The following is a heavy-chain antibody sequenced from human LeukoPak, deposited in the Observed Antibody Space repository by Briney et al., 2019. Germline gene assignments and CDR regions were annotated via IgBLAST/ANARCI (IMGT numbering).Heavy chain of an antibody. CDR1: GGTFSSYA. CDR3: ARGLYYDSVRGGAFDI. J-gene: IGHJ3*02. D-gene: IGHD3-3*01. V-gene: IGHV1-69*13. Sequence: RASVKVSCKASGGTFSSYAISWVRQAPGQGLEWMGGIIPIFGTANYAQKFQGRVTITADESTSTAYMELSSLRSEDTAVYYCARGLYYDSVRGGAFDIWGQGTMVTVSS. CDR2: IIPIFGTA.